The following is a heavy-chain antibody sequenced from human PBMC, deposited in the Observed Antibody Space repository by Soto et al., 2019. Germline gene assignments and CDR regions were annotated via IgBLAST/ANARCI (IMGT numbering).Heavy chain of an antibody. D-gene: IGHD1-1*01. CDR2: INRDGSST. V-gene: IGHV3-74*01. CDR3: AREIVTTGEYYFDS. CDR1: GFTFRSYW. J-gene: IGHJ4*02. Sequence: PGGSLRLSCASSGFTFRSYWMHWARQAPGKGLVWVSRINRDGSSTSYADSVKGRVTISRDTAKNTLYLQMNSLRAEDTAVYYCAREIVTTGEYYFDSWGLGTLVTVSS.